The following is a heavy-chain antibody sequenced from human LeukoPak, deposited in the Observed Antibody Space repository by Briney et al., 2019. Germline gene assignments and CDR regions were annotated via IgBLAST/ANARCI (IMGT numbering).Heavy chain of an antibody. V-gene: IGHV3-23*01. CDR2: VSGDGGRT. Sequence: GGSLRLSCAASGFTFSTYAMNWVRQAPGKGLEWVSAVSGDGGRTYYADSVKGRFTISRDNAKNSLYLQMNSLRAEDTAVYYCARLGAGYCSGGSCDGAFDIWGQGTMVTVSS. CDR3: ARLGAGYCSGGSCDGAFDI. J-gene: IGHJ3*02. D-gene: IGHD2-15*01. CDR1: GFTFSTYA.